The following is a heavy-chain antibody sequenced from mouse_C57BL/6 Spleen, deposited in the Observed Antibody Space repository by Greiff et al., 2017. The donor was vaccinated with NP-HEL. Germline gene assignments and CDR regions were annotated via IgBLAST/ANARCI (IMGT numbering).Heavy chain of an antibody. V-gene: IGHV3-3*01. CDR3: ARDQGGKGYFDV. CDR2: TFYSGIT. D-gene: IGHD1-1*02. CDR1: GFSINSDCY. Sequence: EVKLMESGPSLVRPSQTLSLTCTVTGFSINSDCYWIWIRQFPGNKLEYIGYTFYSGITYYNPHLESRTYITRDKSKNQFSLKLSSVATEDTATYYCARDQGGKGYFDVWGTGTTVTVSS. J-gene: IGHJ1*03.